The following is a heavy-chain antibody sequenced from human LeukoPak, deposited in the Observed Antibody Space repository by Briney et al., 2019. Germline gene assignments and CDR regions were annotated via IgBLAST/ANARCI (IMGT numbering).Heavy chain of an antibody. CDR3: ESVANEVMVAGPFESNWFDP. CDR2: ISYEGSNK. CDR1: RLTFSIYA. Sequence: GGSLRLSCATSRLTFSIYAMPWVRQAPGKGLEWVAVISYEGSNKYYADSVKGRFTISRDNSKNTLYPHMNSLRAEDTDVSQVESVANEVMVAGPFESNWFDPWGQGTLVTVSS. J-gene: IGHJ5*02. V-gene: IGHV3-30-3*01. D-gene: IGHD2-15*01.